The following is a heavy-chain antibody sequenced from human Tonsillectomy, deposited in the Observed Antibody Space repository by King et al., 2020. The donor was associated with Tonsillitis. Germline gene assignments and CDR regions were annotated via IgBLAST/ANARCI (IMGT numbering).Heavy chain of an antibody. J-gene: IGHJ3*02. CDR3: ARDLASTGWYFGAFDM. Sequence: VQLVESGGGVVQPGRSLRLSCAASGFTFSSYAMHWVRQAPGKGLEWVAAISYDGSNKKHADSVQGRFTISRDNSKNTLYLQMNSLRAEDTAVYYCARDLASTGWYFGAFDMWGQGTMVTVSS. CDR1: GFTFSSYA. V-gene: IGHV3-30*01. CDR2: ISYDGSNK. D-gene: IGHD6-19*01.